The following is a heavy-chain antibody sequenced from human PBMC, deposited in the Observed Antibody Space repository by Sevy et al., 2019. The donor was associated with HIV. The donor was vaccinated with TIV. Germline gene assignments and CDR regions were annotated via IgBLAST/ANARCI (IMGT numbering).Heavy chain of an antibody. D-gene: IGHD3-22*01. CDR3: AGGRYDSSGSFDAFDI. CDR1: GFTFISYA. Sequence: GGSLRLSCKPSGFTFISYAMSWVRQAPGKGLEWVSTIYSSSGGTYYTDSVKGRFTISRDNSKNTLYLQMNSLRTEDTAVYYCAGGRYDSSGSFDAFDIWGQGTMVTVSS. CDR2: IYSSSGGT. V-gene: IGHV3-23*01. J-gene: IGHJ3*02.